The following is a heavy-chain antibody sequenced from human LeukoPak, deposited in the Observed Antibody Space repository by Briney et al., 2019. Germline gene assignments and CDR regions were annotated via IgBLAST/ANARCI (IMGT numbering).Heavy chain of an antibody. D-gene: IGHD3-10*01. CDR3: ARDQDNYYGSGSGAFDI. CDR2: ISAYNGNT. J-gene: IGHJ3*02. CDR1: GYTFTSYG. V-gene: IGHV1-18*01. Sequence: ASVKVSCKASGYTFTSYGISWVRQAPGQGLEWMGWISAYNGNTNYAQKFQGRVTMTTDTSTSTAYMEPRSLRSDDTAVYYCARDQDNYYGSGSGAFDIWGQGTMVTVSS.